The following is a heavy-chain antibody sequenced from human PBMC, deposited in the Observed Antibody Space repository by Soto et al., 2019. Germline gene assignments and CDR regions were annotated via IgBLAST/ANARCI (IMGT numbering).Heavy chain of an antibody. CDR1: GFTFSGSA. D-gene: IGHD5-12*01. V-gene: IGHV3-73*01. CDR2: IRSKANSYAT. CDR3: TRRYSGYDCGYYYMDV. Sequence: EVQLVESGGGLVQPGGSLKLSCAASGFTFSGSAMHWVRQASGKGLEWVGRIRSKANSYATAYAASVKGRFTISRDDSKNTAYLQMTSLKTEDTAVYYCTRRYSGYDCGYYYMDVWGKGTTVNVSS. J-gene: IGHJ6*03.